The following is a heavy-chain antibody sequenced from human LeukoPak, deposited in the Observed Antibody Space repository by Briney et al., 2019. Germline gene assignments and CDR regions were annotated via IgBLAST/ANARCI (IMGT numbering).Heavy chain of an antibody. CDR1: GFTFSSYA. CDR3: AKNPGGITMVRGVPLEY. Sequence: GSLRLSCAASGFTFSSYAMSWVRQAPGKGLEWVSAISGSGDSTYYADSVKGRFTISRDNSKNTLYLQMNSLRAEDTAVYYCAKNPGGITMVRGVPLEYWGQGTLVTVSS. V-gene: IGHV3-23*01. J-gene: IGHJ4*02. CDR2: ISGSGDST. D-gene: IGHD3-10*01.